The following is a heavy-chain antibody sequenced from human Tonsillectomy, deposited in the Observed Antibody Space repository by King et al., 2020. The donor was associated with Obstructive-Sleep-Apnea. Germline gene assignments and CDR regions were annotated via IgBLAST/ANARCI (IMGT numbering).Heavy chain of an antibody. Sequence: QLVQSGAEVKKPGESLKISCKGSGYSFTSYWIGWVRQMPGKGLEWMGIIYPGDSDTRYSPSFQGQVTISADKSINTAYLQWSSLKASDTAMYYCARTYCGGDCYDDWFDPWGQGTLVTVSS. J-gene: IGHJ5*02. CDR3: ARTYCGGDCYDDWFDP. CDR1: GYSFTSYW. CDR2: IYPGDSDT. V-gene: IGHV5-51*01. D-gene: IGHD2-21*02.